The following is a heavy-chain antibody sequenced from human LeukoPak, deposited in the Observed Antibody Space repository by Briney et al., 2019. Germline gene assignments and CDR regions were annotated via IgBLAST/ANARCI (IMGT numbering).Heavy chain of an antibody. V-gene: IGHV3-23*01. CDR3: AKDYSDSRVGDVFFEY. J-gene: IGHJ4*02. D-gene: IGHD1-26*01. CDR1: GLTFYNYA. Sequence: PGGSLRLSCAASGLTFYNYAKSWFPQAPGKGLEWGSGITSGFTPHYADSVKGRFTISRDNSKNTFHLQMNSLRAEDTAVYYCAKDYSDSRVGDVFFEYWGQGTLVTVSS. CDR2: ITSGFTP.